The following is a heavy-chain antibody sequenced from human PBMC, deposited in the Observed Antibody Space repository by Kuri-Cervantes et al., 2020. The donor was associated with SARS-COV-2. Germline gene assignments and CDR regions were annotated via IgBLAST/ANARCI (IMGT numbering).Heavy chain of an antibody. CDR2: ISGSGSET. CDR3: VRDRYYDSGGPMIDY. D-gene: IGHD3-22*01. Sequence: GGSLRLSCAASRFTFSSYVMSWVRQAPGKGLEWVSAISGSGSETYYADSVKGRFTISRDNSKDTMYLQMSGLRADDTAVYYCVRDRYYDSGGPMIDYWGQGTPVTVSS. J-gene: IGHJ4*02. V-gene: IGHV3-23*01. CDR1: RFTFSSYV.